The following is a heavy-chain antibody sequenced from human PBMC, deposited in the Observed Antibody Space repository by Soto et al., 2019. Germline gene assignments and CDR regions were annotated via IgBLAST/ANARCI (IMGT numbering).Heavy chain of an antibody. Sequence: EVQLVESGGGLIQPGGSLRLSCAASGFTVSSNYMSWVRQAPGKGLEWVSVIYSGGSTYYADSVKGRFTISRDNSKNTLYLQMNSLRAEDTAVYYCAREGYVWGSYRYFDYWGQGTLVTVSS. D-gene: IGHD3-16*02. V-gene: IGHV3-53*01. CDR1: GFTVSSNY. J-gene: IGHJ4*02. CDR2: IYSGGST. CDR3: AREGYVWGSYRYFDY.